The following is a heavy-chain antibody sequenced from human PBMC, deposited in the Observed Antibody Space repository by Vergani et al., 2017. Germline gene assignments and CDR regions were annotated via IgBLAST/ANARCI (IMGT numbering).Heavy chain of an antibody. CDR2: IYYSGST. V-gene: IGHV4-31*03. CDR3: ARDLRTWDYMDV. Sequence: QVQLQESGPGLVKPSQTLSLTCTVSGGSISSGGYYWSWVRPHPGKGLEWVGYIYYSGSTYYNPSLNSRVTISVDTSKNQFSLKLSSVTAADTAVYYCARDLRTWDYMDVWGKGTTVTVSS. J-gene: IGHJ6*03. D-gene: IGHD2-8*01. CDR1: GGSISSGGYY.